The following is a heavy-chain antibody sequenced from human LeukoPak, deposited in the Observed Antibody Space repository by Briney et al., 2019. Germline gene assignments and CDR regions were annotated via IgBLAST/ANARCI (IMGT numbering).Heavy chain of an antibody. D-gene: IGHD3-16*02. J-gene: IGHJ4*02. CDR1: GFTFSSYW. V-gene: IGHV3-7*01. CDR3: ARDLIWGSYRYMDY. CDR2: IKQDGSEK. Sequence: GGSLRLSCAASGFTFSSYWMSWVRQAPGKGQEWVANIKQDGSEKYYVDSVKGRFTISRDNAKNSLYLQMNSLRAEDTAVYYCARDLIWGSYRYMDYWGQGTLVTVSS.